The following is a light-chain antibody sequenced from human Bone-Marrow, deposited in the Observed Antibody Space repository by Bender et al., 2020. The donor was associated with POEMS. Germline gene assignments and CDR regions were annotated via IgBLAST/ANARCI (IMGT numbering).Light chain of an antibody. CDR3: SAWDDSLSGWV. CDR2: DST. Sequence: QSVLTQPPSVSGAPGQRVTISCTGSSSNIGAGYDVHWYQQVPGTASKVVIYDSTSRPSGVPDRFSGSKSGTSASLAISELQSEDEALYYCSAWDDSLSGWVFGGGTKLTVL. J-gene: IGLJ3*02. V-gene: IGLV1-40*01. CDR1: SSNIGAGYD.